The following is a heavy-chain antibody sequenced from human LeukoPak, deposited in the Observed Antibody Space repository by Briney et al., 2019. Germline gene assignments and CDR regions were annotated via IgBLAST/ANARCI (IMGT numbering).Heavy chain of an antibody. CDR1: GGTFSSYA. CDR2: INPNSGGT. J-gene: IGHJ4*02. D-gene: IGHD4-17*01. V-gene: IGHV1-2*04. CDR3: AKGGKTTVTTIDY. Sequence: ASVKVSCKASGGTFSSYAISWVRQAPGQGLEWMGWINPNSGGTNYAQKFQGWVTMTRDTSISTAYMELSRLRSDDTAVYYCAKGGKTTVTTIDYWGQGTLVTVSS.